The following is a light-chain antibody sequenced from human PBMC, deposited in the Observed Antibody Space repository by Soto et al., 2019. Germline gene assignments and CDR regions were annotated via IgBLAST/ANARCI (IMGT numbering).Light chain of an antibody. V-gene: IGKV1-33*01. CDR2: DAS. CDR1: QDISNY. J-gene: IGKJ5*01. Sequence: DIQMTQSPSSLSAPVGDRVTITCQASQDISNYLNWYQQKPGKAPKLLIYDASNLETGVPSRFSGSGSETDFTFTISSLQPEDIATYYCQQYDNPALTFGGGTRLEIK. CDR3: QQYDNPALT.